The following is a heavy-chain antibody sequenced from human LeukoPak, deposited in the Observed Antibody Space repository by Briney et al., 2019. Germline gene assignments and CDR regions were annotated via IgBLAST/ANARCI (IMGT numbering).Heavy chain of an antibody. CDR2: ISAYNGNT. V-gene: IGHV1-18*04. D-gene: IGHD6-25*01. J-gene: IGHJ3*02. CDR3: ARAHSSGDAFDI. CDR1: GYTFTGYY. Sequence: AASVKVSCKASGYTFTGYYMHWVRQAPGQGLEWMGWISAYNGNTNYAQKLQGRVTMTTDTSTSTAYMELRSLRSDDTAVYYCARAHSSGDAFDIWGQGTMVTVSS.